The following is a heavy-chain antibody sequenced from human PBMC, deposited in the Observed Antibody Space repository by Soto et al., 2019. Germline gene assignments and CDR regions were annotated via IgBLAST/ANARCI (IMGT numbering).Heavy chain of an antibody. CDR2: IYHSGSP. CDR3: ARVYDILTGYDPNYFDY. Sequence: QVQLQESGPGLVKPSGTLSLTCAVSGGSISSSNWWSWVRQPPGKGLEWIGEIYHSGSPNYNPSLKSRFTISVDKSKNQFSLKLRSVTAADTAVYYCARVYDILTGYDPNYFDYWGQGTLVTVSS. CDR1: GGSISSSNW. D-gene: IGHD3-9*01. V-gene: IGHV4-4*02. J-gene: IGHJ4*02.